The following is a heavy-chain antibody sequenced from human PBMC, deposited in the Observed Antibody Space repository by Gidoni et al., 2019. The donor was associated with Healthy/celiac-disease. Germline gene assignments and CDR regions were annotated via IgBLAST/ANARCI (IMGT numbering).Heavy chain of an antibody. V-gene: IGHV3-33*01. CDR3: ARDRRSLEASYCLGN. CDR1: GFTCSSYG. Sequence: QVQLLESGGGVVQPGRSLRLSCAASGFTCSSYGMHWVRQAPGKGLEWVAVIWYDGSNKYYADSLKGRFTISRDNSKNTLYLQMNSLRAEDTAVYYCARDRRSLEASYCLGNWGQGTLVTVSS. CDR2: IWYDGSNK. D-gene: IGHD3-10*01. J-gene: IGHJ4*02.